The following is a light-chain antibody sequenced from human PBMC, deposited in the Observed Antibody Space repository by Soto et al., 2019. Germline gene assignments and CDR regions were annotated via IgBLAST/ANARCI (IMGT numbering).Light chain of an antibody. J-gene: IGKJ1*01. CDR2: GSS. CDR3: QKFNKWPWT. V-gene: IGKV3-15*01. Sequence: EIILTQSAVTLSVSPGERDNLXCRASQSIGSHLDWSQQKPGQAPRRLIDGSSTRAHGGPTRFSGSGSATEFTRTISSLQSEDFAVYYGQKFNKWPWTFGQGTKVDIK. CDR1: QSIGSH.